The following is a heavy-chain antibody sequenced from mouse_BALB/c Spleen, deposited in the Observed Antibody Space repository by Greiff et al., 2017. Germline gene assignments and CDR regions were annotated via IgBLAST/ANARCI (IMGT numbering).Heavy chain of an antibody. Sequence: QVQLQQPGAELVKPGASVKLSCKASGYTFTSYWMHWVKQRPGQGLEWIGEIDPSDSYTNYNQKFKGKATLTVDKSSSTAYMQLSSLTSEDSAVYYCARNYYAYYFDYWGQGTTLTVSS. CDR1: GYTFTSYW. V-gene: IGHV1-69*02. CDR2: IDPSDSYT. J-gene: IGHJ2*01. D-gene: IGHD1-1*01. CDR3: ARNYYAYYFDY.